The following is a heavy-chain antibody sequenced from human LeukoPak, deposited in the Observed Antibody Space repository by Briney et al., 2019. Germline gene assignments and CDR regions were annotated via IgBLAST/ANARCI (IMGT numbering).Heavy chain of an antibody. D-gene: IGHD3-22*01. CDR2: IYHSGST. CDR1: GCSISSGYY. J-gene: IGHJ6*03. Sequence: SETLSLTCAVSGCSISSGYYWGWIRQPPGKGLEWIGSIYHSGSTYYNPSLKSRVTISVDTSKNPFSLKLSSVTAADTAVYYCARQYYDSSGYSYYYYYYYMDVWGKGTTVTVSS. V-gene: IGHV4-38-2*01. CDR3: ARQYYDSSGYSYYYYYYYMDV.